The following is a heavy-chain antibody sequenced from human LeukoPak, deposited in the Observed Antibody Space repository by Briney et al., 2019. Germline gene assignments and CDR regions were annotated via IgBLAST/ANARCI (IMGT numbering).Heavy chain of an antibody. CDR3: AKALEQWLVLGAFDI. D-gene: IGHD6-19*01. CDR1: GFTFSSYA. Sequence: PGGFLRLSCAASGFTFSSYAMSWVRQAPGKGLEWVSAISGSGGSTYYADSVKGRFTISRDNSKNTLYLQMNSLRAEDTAVYYCAKALEQWLVLGAFDIWGQGTMVTVSS. CDR2: ISGSGGST. J-gene: IGHJ3*02. V-gene: IGHV3-23*01.